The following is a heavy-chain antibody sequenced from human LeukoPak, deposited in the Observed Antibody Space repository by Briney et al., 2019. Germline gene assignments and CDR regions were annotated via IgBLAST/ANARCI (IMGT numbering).Heavy chain of an antibody. Sequence: SETLSLTCTVSGGSISTYYWSWIRQPPGKGLEWIGYIYYSGSTNYNPSLKSRVTISVDTSKNQFSLKLSSVTAADTAVYYCARLTRREGHNYWGQGTLVTVSS. CDR3: ARLTRREGHNY. J-gene: IGHJ4*02. CDR2: IYYSGST. CDR1: GGSISTYY. V-gene: IGHV4-59*08. D-gene: IGHD1-14*01.